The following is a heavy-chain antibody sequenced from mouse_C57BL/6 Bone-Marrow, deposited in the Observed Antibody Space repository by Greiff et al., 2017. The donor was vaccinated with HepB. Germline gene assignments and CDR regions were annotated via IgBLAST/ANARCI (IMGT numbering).Heavy chain of an antibody. CDR3: VREGRYFDV. Sequence: QVQLQQPGAELVKPGASVKLSCKASGYTFTSYWMHWVKQRPGQGLEWIGMIHPNSGSTNYNEKFKSKATLTVDKSSSAAYMQLSSLTSEDAAVYYGVREGRYFDVWGTGNTVTVSS. CDR1: GYTFTSYW. V-gene: IGHV1-64*01. J-gene: IGHJ1*03. CDR2: IHPNSGST.